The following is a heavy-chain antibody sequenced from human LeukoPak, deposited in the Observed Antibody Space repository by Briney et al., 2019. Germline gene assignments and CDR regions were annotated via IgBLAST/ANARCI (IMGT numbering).Heavy chain of an antibody. J-gene: IGHJ4*02. Sequence: SETLFLTCAVYGGSFSGYYWSWIRQPPGKGLEWIGEINHSGSTNYNPSLKSRVTISVDTSKNQFSLKLSSVTAADTAVYYCAAERLGATWDYWGQGTLVTVSS. CDR2: INHSGST. V-gene: IGHV4-34*01. CDR1: GGSFSGYY. CDR3: AAERLGATWDY. D-gene: IGHD1-26*01.